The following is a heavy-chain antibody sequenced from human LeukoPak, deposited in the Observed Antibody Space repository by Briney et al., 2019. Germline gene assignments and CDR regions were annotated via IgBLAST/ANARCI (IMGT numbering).Heavy chain of an antibody. CDR3: ARFGYVAAVDV. J-gene: IGHJ4*02. D-gene: IGHD2-15*01. V-gene: IGHV3-7*01. Sequence: GGSLRLSLAASGFSFSAYWMTWVRQAPGTGLEGVANINPAGSETYYVDPVKGRFSISRDNAKNLVYLQMNGLRAGDTAVYHCARFGYVAAVDVWGQGTPVTVSS. CDR1: GFSFSAYW. CDR2: INPAGSET.